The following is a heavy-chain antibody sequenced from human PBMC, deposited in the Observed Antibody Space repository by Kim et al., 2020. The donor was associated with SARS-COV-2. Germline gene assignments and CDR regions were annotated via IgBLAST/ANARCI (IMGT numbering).Heavy chain of an antibody. D-gene: IGHD5-12*01. CDR1: GFTFSSYG. CDR3: AKDAHWDGYTVSIDY. J-gene: IGHJ4*02. Sequence: GGSLRLSCAASGFTFSSYGMHWVRQAPGKGLEWVAVISYDGSNKYYADSVKGRFTISRDNSKNTLYLQMNSLRAEDTAVYYCAKDAHWDGYTVSIDYWGQGTLVTVSS. CDR2: ISYDGSNK. V-gene: IGHV3-30*18.